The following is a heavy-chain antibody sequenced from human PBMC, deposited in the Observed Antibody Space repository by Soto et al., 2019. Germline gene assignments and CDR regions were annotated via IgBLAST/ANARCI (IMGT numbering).Heavy chain of an antibody. CDR2: INTYTQNT. V-gene: IGHV1-18*04. CDR3: GRESSGSGWSFDF. D-gene: IGHD6-19*01. J-gene: IGHJ4*02. CDR1: GYTFTNYP. Sequence: QVQLVQSGAEVKKPGASVKVSCKASGYTFTNYPITWVRQAPGQGLEWMGWINTYTQNTIYAQKFQGRVTMTTDTSTSTSYLELGSLRSDDTAVYYCGRESSGSGWSFDFWGQGSLVTVSS.